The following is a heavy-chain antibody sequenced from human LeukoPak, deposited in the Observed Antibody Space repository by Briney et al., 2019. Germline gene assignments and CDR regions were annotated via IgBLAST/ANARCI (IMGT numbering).Heavy chain of an antibody. CDR3: ARVYGSGVWDGYFDS. Sequence: GGSLRLSCAASGFTFSSYSMHWVRQAPGKGLEWVALTSYDGSNKYYADSVKGRFTISRDNSKNTLYLQMNSLRTEDTAMYYCARVYGSGVWDGYFDSWGQGTLVTVSS. CDR2: TSYDGSNK. D-gene: IGHD3-10*01. CDR1: GFTFSSYS. V-gene: IGHV3-30-3*01. J-gene: IGHJ4*02.